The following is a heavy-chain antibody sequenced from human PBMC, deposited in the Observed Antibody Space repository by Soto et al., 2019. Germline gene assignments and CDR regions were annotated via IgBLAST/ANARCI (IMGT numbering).Heavy chain of an antibody. V-gene: IGHV1-69*05. Sequence: ASVKVSCKASGGTFSSCASSWVRQDTGQGLEWMGWIIPSNGTTNYAQKFQGRVTITRDTSASTAYMELSSLRSEDTAVYYCAREGAVRWFGELLGSMDVWGKGTTVTVSS. J-gene: IGHJ6*03. CDR3: AREGAVRWFGELLGSMDV. D-gene: IGHD3-10*01. CDR1: GGTFSSCA. CDR2: IIPSNGTT.